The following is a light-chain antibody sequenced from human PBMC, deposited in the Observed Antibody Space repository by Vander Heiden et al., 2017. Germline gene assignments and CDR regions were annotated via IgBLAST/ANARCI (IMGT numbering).Light chain of an antibody. Sequence: QSVVTQPPSVSGAPGQRVTISCTVSSSNIGAGYDVHWYQQLPGTAPKLLIFDNDNRPSGVPDRFSGSKSGTSASLAITGLKAEDEADYYCQSYDNSLSGVVFGGGTKLTVL. J-gene: IGLJ2*01. V-gene: IGLV1-40*01. CDR3: QSYDNSLSGVV. CDR2: DND. CDR1: SSNIGAGYD.